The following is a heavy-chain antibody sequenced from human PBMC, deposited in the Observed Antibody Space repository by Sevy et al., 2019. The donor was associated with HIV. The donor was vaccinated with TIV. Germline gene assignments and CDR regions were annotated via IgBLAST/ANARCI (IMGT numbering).Heavy chain of an antibody. J-gene: IGHJ6*02. Sequence: SETLSLTCTVSGGSVSSYCWSWIRQPPGKGLEWIGYIYDSGSTDYNPSLKSRVTISLDTSKNQFSLKLSSVTAADTAVYYCARESPYIAAAGKYYYYNGMDVWGQGSTVTVSS. CDR1: GGSVSSYC. CDR3: ARESPYIAAAGKYYYYNGMDV. CDR2: IYDSGST. D-gene: IGHD6-13*01. V-gene: IGHV4-59*02.